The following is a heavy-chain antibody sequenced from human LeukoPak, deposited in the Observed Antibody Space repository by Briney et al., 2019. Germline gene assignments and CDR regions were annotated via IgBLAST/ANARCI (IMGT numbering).Heavy chain of an antibody. D-gene: IGHD3-10*01. Sequence: ASVKVSCKASGYTFTNYAMNWVRQAPGQGLEWMGWINTNTGNPTFAQGFTGRFVFSLDTSVSTAYLQISSLKAEDTAVYYCAKTLWFGEGDWFDPWGQGTLVTVSS. J-gene: IGHJ5*02. CDR1: GYTFTNYA. V-gene: IGHV7-4-1*02. CDR2: INTNTGNP. CDR3: AKTLWFGEGDWFDP.